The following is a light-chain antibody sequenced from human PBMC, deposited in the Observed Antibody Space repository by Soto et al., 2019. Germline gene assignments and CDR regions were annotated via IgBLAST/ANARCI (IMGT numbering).Light chain of an antibody. Sequence: QSVLTQPPSASGTPGQRVTISCSGSSSNIGSNTVNWYQQLPGTAPKLLIYRNNERPSGVPDRFSGSKSGTSASLAISGLQSEDEADYYCVAWDDSLNGYVFGTGTKVTVL. J-gene: IGLJ1*01. CDR2: RNN. CDR3: VAWDDSLNGYV. V-gene: IGLV1-44*01. CDR1: SSNIGSNT.